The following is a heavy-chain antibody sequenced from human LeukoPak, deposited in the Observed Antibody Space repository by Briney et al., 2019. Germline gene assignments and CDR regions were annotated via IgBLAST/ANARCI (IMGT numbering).Heavy chain of an antibody. CDR2: INHSGST. CDR1: GGSISPYY. Sequence: PSETLSLTCTVSGGSISPYYWSWIRQPPGKGLEWIGEINHSGSTNYNPSLKSRVTISVDTSKNQFSLKLSSVTAADTAVYYCARGGSTARPLDYWGQGTLVTVSS. CDR3: ARGGSTARPLDY. V-gene: IGHV4-34*01. J-gene: IGHJ4*02. D-gene: IGHD6-6*01.